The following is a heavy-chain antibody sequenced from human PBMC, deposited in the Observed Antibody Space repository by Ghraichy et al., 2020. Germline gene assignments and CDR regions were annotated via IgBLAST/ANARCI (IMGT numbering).Heavy chain of an antibody. CDR1: GGSISTYY. Sequence: SQTLSLTCAVSGGSISTYYWSWIRQPPWKGLEWIWYIYTNGNTNYNPSLKSRVTISVDTSKNQFYLKLSSVTAADTAVYYCASTIGYCSNGVCFGGEGFDYWGQGTLVTVSS. CDR2: IYTNGNT. CDR3: ASTIGYCSNGVCFGGEGFDY. J-gene: IGHJ4*02. V-gene: IGHV4-4*09. D-gene: IGHD2-8*01.